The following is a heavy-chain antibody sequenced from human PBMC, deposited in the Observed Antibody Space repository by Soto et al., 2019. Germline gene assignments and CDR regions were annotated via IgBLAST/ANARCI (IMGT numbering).Heavy chain of an antibody. Sequence: EVQLVETGGGLIQPGGSLRLSCAASGFTVSSNYMSWVRQAPGKGLEWVSVIYSGGSTYYADSVKGRFTISRDNSKNTLYLQMISLRAEDTAVYYCATSIAAAGTDWFDPWGQGTLVTVSS. CDR3: ATSIAAAGTDWFDP. V-gene: IGHV3-53*02. J-gene: IGHJ5*02. CDR1: GFTVSSNY. CDR2: IYSGGST. D-gene: IGHD6-13*01.